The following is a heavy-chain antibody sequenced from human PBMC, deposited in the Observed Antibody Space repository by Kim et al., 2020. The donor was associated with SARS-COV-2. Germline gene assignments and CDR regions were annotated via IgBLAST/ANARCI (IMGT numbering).Heavy chain of an antibody. CDR3: ARDWRSPSAISAGPLYYSWGMDV. Sequence: SETLSLTCTVSGGSISSSSYYWGWIRQPPGKGLEWIVSIYYSGSTYYNPSLKSRVTISVDTSKNQFSLKLSSVTAAATAVYSCARDWRSPSAISAGPLYYSWGMDVWGQGTTVTVSS. V-gene: IGHV4-39*07. CDR2: IYYSGST. J-gene: IGHJ6*02. CDR1: GGSISSSSYY. D-gene: IGHD6-13*01.